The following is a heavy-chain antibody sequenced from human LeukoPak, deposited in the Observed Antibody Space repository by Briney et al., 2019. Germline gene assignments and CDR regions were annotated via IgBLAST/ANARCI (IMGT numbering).Heavy chain of an antibody. CDR2: IIPIFGTA. CDR3: ARDLPYSSGSLGY. J-gene: IGHJ4*02. V-gene: IGHV1-69*06. CDR1: GGTFISYA. D-gene: IGHD6-19*01. Sequence: AVKVSFKASGGTFISYAISWVGQAPGQGGEGMGGIIPIFGTANYAQKFQGRVTITADKSTSTAYMELSSLRSEDTAVYYCARDLPYSSGSLGYWGQGTLVTVSS.